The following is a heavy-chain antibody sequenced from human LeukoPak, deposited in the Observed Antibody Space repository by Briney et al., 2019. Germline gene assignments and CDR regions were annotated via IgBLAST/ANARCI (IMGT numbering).Heavy chain of an antibody. CDR1: GFTVSSNY. CDR2: ISYGADRT. Sequence: PGGSLRLSCAASGFTVSSNYMSWVRQAPGKGLEWVSTISYGADRTYYADSVKGRFTMSRDDSKSTLYLQMNSLRVDDTAVYYCAKGGHSLDYQTLYYFDYWGQGTLVTVSS. J-gene: IGHJ4*02. V-gene: IGHV3-23*01. CDR3: AKGGHSLDYQTLYYFDY. D-gene: IGHD3/OR15-3a*01.